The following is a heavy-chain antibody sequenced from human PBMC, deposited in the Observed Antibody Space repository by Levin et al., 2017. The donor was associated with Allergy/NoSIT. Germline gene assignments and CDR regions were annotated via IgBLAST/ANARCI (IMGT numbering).Heavy chain of an antibody. CDR1: GFSLYTSGVG. V-gene: IGHV2-5*02. Sequence: ASGPTLVKPTQTLTLTCTFSGFSLYTSGVGVGWFRQAPGRALEWLALIYWDDDKRYSPSLKSRLTITKDISNKYAVLTLTNMGPEDTATYYCAHRYDYFDSSGYYTEYFDYWGQGTLVSVSS. CDR2: IYWDDDK. D-gene: IGHD3-22*01. CDR3: AHRYDYFDSSGYYTEYFDY. J-gene: IGHJ4*02.